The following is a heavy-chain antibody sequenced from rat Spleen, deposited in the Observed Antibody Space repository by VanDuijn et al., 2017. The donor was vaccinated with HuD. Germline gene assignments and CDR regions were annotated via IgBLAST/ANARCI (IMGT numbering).Heavy chain of an antibody. J-gene: IGHJ2*01. V-gene: IGHV5-29*01. CDR2: ISPDGSST. Sequence: EVQLVEPGGGVVQPGRSLKLSCAASGFTFNNYGMAWVRQTPTKGLEWVASISPDGSSTYYRDSVKGRFTISRDNAKSTLYLQMDSLRSEDTATYYCTTVRWGDYWGQGVMVTVSS. D-gene: IGHD1-12*02. CDR3: TTVRWGDY. CDR1: GFTFNNYG.